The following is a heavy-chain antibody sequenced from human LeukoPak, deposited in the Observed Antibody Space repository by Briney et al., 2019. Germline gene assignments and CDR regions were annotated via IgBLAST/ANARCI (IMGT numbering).Heavy chain of an antibody. Sequence: SETLSLTCTASGGSISSYYWSWIRQPPGKGLEWIGYIYYSGSTNYNPSLKSRVTISVDTSKNQFSLKLSSVTAADTAVYYCARLSMSDILTGANPNWFDPWGQGTLVTVSS. CDR3: ARLSMSDILTGANPNWFDP. J-gene: IGHJ5*02. D-gene: IGHD3-9*01. V-gene: IGHV4-59*08. CDR2: IYYSGST. CDR1: GGSISSYY.